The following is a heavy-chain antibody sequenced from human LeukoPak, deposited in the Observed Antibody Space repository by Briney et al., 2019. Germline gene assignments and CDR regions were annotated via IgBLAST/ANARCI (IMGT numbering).Heavy chain of an antibody. V-gene: IGHV3-7*01. D-gene: IGHD2-2*01. CDR2: IKQDATEQ. J-gene: IGHJ4*02. Sequence: GGSLRLSCAASGFTFSSYWMSWVRQAPGRGREWVANIKQDATEQYYVESAKGRFTISRDNTKNSLYLEVNSLRAEDTAVYYCARFHYCSSTNCYPRHFDYWGQGTLVTVSS. CDR1: GFTFSSYW. CDR3: ARFHYCSSTNCYPRHFDY.